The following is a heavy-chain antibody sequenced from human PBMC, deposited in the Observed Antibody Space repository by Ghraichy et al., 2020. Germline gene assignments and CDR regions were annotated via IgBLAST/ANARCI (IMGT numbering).Heavy chain of an antibody. V-gene: IGHV3-23*01. Sequence: LSLTCAASGFTFSSYAMSWVRQAPGKGLEWVSAISGSGGSTYYADSVKGRFTISRDNSKNTLYLQMNSLRAEDTAVYYCAKESWWLRSDDYWGQGTLVTVSS. J-gene: IGHJ4*02. CDR3: AKESWWLRSDDY. CDR1: GFTFSSYA. CDR2: ISGSGGST. D-gene: IGHD5-12*01.